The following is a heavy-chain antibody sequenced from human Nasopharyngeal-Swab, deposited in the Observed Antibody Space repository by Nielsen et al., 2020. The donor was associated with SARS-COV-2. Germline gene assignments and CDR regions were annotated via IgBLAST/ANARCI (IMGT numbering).Heavy chain of an antibody. V-gene: IGHV3-74*01. J-gene: IGHJ4*02. Sequence: GESLKISCAASGFTFSSYWMHWVRQAPGKGLVWVSRISPYGSTTGYADSVKGRFTISRDNAKSTLYLQINSLRAADTAVYYCTRDFDAATGYWGQGTLVTVSS. CDR3: TRDFDAATGY. CDR2: ISPYGSTT. D-gene: IGHD5-18*01. CDR1: GFTFSSYW.